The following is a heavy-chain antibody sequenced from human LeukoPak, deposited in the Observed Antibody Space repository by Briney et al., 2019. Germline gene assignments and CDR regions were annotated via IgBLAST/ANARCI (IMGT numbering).Heavy chain of an antibody. V-gene: IGHV5-51*01. J-gene: IGHJ3*02. CDR2: IYPRDSDI. D-gene: IGHD2-15*01. CDR3: ARLCCHDAFDI. Sequence: GESLKISCKGSGYNFTTYWIAWVRQMPGKGLEWMGIIYPRDSDIRYSPPFQGQVTISADKSISTAYLQWNSLKASDTAMYYCARLCCHDAFDIWGQGTMVTVSS. CDR1: GYNFTTYW.